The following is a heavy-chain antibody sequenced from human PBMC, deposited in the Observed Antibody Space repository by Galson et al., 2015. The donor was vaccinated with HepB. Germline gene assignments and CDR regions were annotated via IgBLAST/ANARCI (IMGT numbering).Heavy chain of an antibody. Sequence: SEPLSLTCTVSGGSVSSGSYYWSWIRQPPGKGLEWIGYIYYSGSTNYNPSLKSRVTISVDTSKNQFSLKLSSVTAADTAVYYCARDWLTDAAASYYYGMDVWGQGTTVTVSS. V-gene: IGHV4-61*01. D-gene: IGHD6-13*01. CDR1: GGSVSSGSYY. CDR2: IYYSGST. J-gene: IGHJ6*02. CDR3: ARDWLTDAAASYYYGMDV.